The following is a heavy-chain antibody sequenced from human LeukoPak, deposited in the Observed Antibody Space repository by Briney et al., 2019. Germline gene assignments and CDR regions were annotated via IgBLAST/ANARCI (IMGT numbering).Heavy chain of an antibody. J-gene: IGHJ5*02. Sequence: GASVKVSCTASGYTFTSYGISWLRQAPGQGIEWMGWISAYNGNTNYAQKLQGRVTMTTDTSTSTAYMDLRSLRSDDTAVYYCARGRLSTGTMFDPWGQGTLVTVSS. CDR2: ISAYNGNT. V-gene: IGHV1-18*01. CDR1: GYTFTSYG. D-gene: IGHD1-7*01. CDR3: ARGRLSTGTMFDP.